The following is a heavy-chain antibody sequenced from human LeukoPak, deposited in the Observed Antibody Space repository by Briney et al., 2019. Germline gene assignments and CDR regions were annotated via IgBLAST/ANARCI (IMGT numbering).Heavy chain of an antibody. Sequence: GGSLRLSCAASGFTFSSYEMNWVRQAPGKGLEWVSYISSSGSTIYYADSVKDRFTISRDNAKNSLYLQMNSLRAEDTAVYYCAREQTRGGDLDYWGQGARVTVSS. V-gene: IGHV3-48*03. CDR3: AREQTRGGDLDY. J-gene: IGHJ4*02. D-gene: IGHD2-21*02. CDR2: ISSSGSTI. CDR1: GFTFSSYE.